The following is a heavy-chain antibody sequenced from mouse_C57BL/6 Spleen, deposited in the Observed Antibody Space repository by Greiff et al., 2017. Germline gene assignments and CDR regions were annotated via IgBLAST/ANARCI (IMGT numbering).Heavy chain of an antibody. Sequence: QVQLQQPGAELVRPGSSVKLSCKASGYTFTSYWMHWLKPRPIQGLEWIGNIDPSDSETPYNQKFKDKATLTVDKSSSTAYMQLSSLTSEDSAVYYCARSLSRRYAMDYWGQGTSVTVSS. CDR1: GYTFTSYW. V-gene: IGHV1-52*01. CDR2: IDPSDSET. CDR3: ARSLSRRYAMDY. J-gene: IGHJ4*01. D-gene: IGHD3-1*01.